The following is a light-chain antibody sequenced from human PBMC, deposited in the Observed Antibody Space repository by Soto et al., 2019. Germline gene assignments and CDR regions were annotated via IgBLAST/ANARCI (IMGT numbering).Light chain of an antibody. J-gene: IGKJ5*01. CDR2: VAS. Sequence: DVQMTRYPSSLSASVGDRVTITCRASQSISRYLNWYQQKPGKAPNLLIYVASSLQSEVPSRFSGSGSGTDFTLTITSLQPKDFATYYCQQSYGTPITFGQVTRLEI. V-gene: IGKV1-39*01. CDR3: QQSYGTPIT. CDR1: QSISRY.